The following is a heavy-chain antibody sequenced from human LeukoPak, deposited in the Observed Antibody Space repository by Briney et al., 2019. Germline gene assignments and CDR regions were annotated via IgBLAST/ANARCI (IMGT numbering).Heavy chain of an antibody. CDR3: ARDSRDGYNYGSFDY. Sequence: ASVKVSCKASGYTFTSYYMHWVRQAPGQGLEWMGIINPSGGSTSYAQKFQGRATMTRDTSTSTVYMELSSLRSEDTAVYYCARDSRDGYNYGSFDYWGQGTLVTVSS. CDR2: INPSGGST. J-gene: IGHJ4*02. D-gene: IGHD5-24*01. CDR1: GYTFTSYY. V-gene: IGHV1-46*01.